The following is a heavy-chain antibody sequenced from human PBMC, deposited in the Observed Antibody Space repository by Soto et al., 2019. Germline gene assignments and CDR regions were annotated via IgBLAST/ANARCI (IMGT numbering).Heavy chain of an antibody. CDR2: IYYSGST. CDR3: ARGHFITMVRADAFDI. D-gene: IGHD3-10*01. V-gene: IGHV4-31*03. J-gene: IGHJ3*02. Sequence: PSETLSLTCTVSGGSISSGGYYWSWIRQHPGKGLEWIGYIYYSGSTYYNPPLKSRVTISVDTSKNQFSLKLSSVTAADTAVYYCARGHFITMVRADAFDIWGQGTMVTVSS. CDR1: GGSISSGGYY.